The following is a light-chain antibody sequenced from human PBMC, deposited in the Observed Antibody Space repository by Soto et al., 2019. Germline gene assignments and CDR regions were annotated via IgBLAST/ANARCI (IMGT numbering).Light chain of an antibody. J-gene: IGKJ2*01. V-gene: IGKV3-20*01. CDR2: GAS. CDR1: QSVPSDW. CDR3: QHET. Sequence: EIVLTQSPGTLSLSPGERATLSCRASQSVPSDWLAWYRHKPGQAPRLLIYGASSRATGVPDRVSGSGSGTDFTLTITRLEPEDFAVYYCQHETFGQGTKLEIK.